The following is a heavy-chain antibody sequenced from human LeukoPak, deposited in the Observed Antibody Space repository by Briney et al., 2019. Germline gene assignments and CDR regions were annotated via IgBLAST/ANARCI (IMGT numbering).Heavy chain of an antibody. D-gene: IGHD2-2*01. CDR1: GGSISSSSYY. Sequence: SETLSLTCTVSGGSISSSSYYWGWIRQPPGKGLEWIGSIYYSGNTYYNPSLKSRVTISVDKSKNQFSLKLSSVTAADTAVYYCATSRGYCSSTSCRDDYYFDYWGQGTLVTVSS. V-gene: IGHV4-39*07. CDR3: ATSRGYCSSTSCRDDYYFDY. J-gene: IGHJ4*02. CDR2: IYYSGNT.